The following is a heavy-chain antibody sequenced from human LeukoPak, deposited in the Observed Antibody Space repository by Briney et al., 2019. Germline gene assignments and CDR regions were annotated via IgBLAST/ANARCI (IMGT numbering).Heavy chain of an antibody. V-gene: IGHV1-18*04. CDR3: ARFPQPGTTSFFYHYMDV. Sequence: ASVKVSCKASGYTFTGYYMHWVRQAPGQGLEWMGWISGHNGHTNYAQRFQARVTMTTDTSTSTAYMELRSLRSDDTAVYFCARFPQPGTTSFFYHYMDVWGKGTTVTVSS. J-gene: IGHJ6*03. CDR1: GYTFTGYY. CDR2: ISGHNGHT. D-gene: IGHD1-7*01.